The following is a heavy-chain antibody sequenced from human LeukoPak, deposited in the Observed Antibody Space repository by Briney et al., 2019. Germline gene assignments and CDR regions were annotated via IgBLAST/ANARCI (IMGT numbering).Heavy chain of an antibody. CDR1: GGSISSGGYY. CDR3: ARGSHDYDFWSGYYYYYYGMDV. V-gene: IGHV4-31*03. Sequence: SETLSLTCTVSGGSISSGGYYWSWIRQHPGKGLEWIGYIYYSGSTYYNPSLKSRVTISVDTSKNQFSLKLSSVTAADTAVYYCARGSHDYDFWSGYYYYYYGMDVWGQGTTVTVSS. D-gene: IGHD3-3*01. J-gene: IGHJ6*02. CDR2: IYYSGST.